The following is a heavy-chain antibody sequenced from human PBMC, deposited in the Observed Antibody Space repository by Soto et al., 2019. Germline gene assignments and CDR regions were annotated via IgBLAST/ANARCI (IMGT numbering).Heavy chain of an antibody. J-gene: IGHJ4*02. CDR1: GFTFSSYA. V-gene: IGHV3-30-3*01. D-gene: IGHD3-3*02. CDR2: ISYDGSNK. CDR3: AGEGHIAFFDY. Sequence: QVQLVESGGGVVQPGRSLRLSCAASGFTFSSYAMHWVRQAPGKGLEWVAVISYDGSNKYYADSVKGRFTISRDNSKNTLYRQMNSLRAEDTAVCYCAGEGHIAFFDYWGQGTLVTVSS.